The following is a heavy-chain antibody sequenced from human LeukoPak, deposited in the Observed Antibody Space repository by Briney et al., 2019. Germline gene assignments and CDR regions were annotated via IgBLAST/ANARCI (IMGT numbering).Heavy chain of an antibody. CDR3: ARESSSWYYFDY. CDR1: GGSISSGDYY. V-gene: IGHV4-30-4*01. D-gene: IGHD6-13*01. Sequence: SETLSLTCAVYGGSISSGDYYWSWIRQPPGKGLEWIGYIYYSGSTYYNPSLKSRVTISVDTSKNQSSLKLSSVTAADTAVYYCARESSSWYYFDYWGQGTLVTVSS. J-gene: IGHJ4*02. CDR2: IYYSGST.